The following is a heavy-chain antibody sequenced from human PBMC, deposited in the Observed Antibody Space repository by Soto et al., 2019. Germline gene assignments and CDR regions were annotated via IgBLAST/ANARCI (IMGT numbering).Heavy chain of an antibody. Sequence: SETLSLTCTVSGGSISSYYWSWIRRPPGKGLEWIGYIYYSGSTNYNPSLKSRVTISVDTSKNQFSLKLSSVTAADTAVYYCARGRLTILGVVLTPWGQGTLVTVSS. J-gene: IGHJ5*02. CDR3: ARGRLTILGVVLTP. CDR1: GGSISSYY. D-gene: IGHD3-3*01. V-gene: IGHV4-59*01. CDR2: IYYSGST.